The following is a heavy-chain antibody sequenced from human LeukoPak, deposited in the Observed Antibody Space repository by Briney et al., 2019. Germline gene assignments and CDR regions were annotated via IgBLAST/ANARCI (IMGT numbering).Heavy chain of an antibody. V-gene: IGHV1-69*05. J-gene: IGHJ6*03. CDR3: ATTTGIAAAGISYYYYMDG. D-gene: IGHD6-13*01. CDR2: ISPIFGTA. CDR1: GGTFSSYA. Sequence: SVKVSCKASGGTFSSYAISWVRQAPGQGLEWMGGISPIFGTANYAQKFQGRVTITTDESTSTAYMELSSLRSEDTAVYYCATTTGIAAAGISYYYYMDGWGKGTTVTVSS.